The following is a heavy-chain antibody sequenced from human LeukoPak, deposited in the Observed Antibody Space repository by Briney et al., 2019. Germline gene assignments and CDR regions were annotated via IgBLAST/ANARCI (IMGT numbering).Heavy chain of an antibody. CDR2: IKEDGSKK. CDR1: GFTFSSYW. Sequence: GGSLRLSCADSGFTFSSYWMSWVRQAPGKGLEWVANIKEDGSKKCYVDSVKGRFTISRDNAKKSLYLQMNSLRAEDTAMYYCARGGGSYAFSQNWGQGTLVTVSS. D-gene: IGHD1-26*01. V-gene: IGHV3-7*01. CDR3: ARGGGSYAFSQN. J-gene: IGHJ1*01.